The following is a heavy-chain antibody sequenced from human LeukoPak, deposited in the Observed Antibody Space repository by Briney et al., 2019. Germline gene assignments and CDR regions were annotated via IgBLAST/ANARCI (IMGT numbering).Heavy chain of an antibody. Sequence: PGGSLRLSCAASGFTFSSYTMNWVRQAPGKGLEWVSYISSSSSTIYYADSVKGRFTISRDNAKNSLYLQMNSLRAEDTAVYYCARGRLGSGPASYMDVWGKGTTVTISS. CDR1: GFTFSSYT. D-gene: IGHD3-10*01. V-gene: IGHV3-48*01. CDR2: ISSSSSTI. CDR3: ARGRLGSGPASYMDV. J-gene: IGHJ6*03.